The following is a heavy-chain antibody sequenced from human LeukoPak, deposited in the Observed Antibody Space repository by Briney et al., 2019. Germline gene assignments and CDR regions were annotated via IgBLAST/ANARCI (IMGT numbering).Heavy chain of an antibody. V-gene: IGHV4-39*07. CDR3: ARGRGGSFSN. CDR1: GGSISSSNYY. CDR2: IYYSGNT. Sequence: SETLSLTCTVSGGSISSSNYYWGWIRQPPGKGLEWIGNIYYSGNTYYNPSLKSRVTISVDTSKNQFSLKLSSVTAADTAVYYCARGRGGSFSNWGQGTLVTVSS. J-gene: IGHJ4*02. D-gene: IGHD2-15*01.